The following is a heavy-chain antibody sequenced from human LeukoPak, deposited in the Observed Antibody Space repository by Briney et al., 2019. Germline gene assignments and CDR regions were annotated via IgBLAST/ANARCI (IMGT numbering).Heavy chain of an antibody. CDR2: ISYDGSNK. CDR3: AKGWFGEYDI. CDR1: GFTFSSYA. J-gene: IGHJ3*02. V-gene: IGHV3-30*04. Sequence: PGGSLRLSCAASGFTFSSYAMHWVRQAPGKGLEWVAVISYDGSNKYYADSVKGRFTISRDNSKNTLYLQMNRLRAEDTAVYYCAKGWFGEYDIWGQGTMVTVSS. D-gene: IGHD3-10*01.